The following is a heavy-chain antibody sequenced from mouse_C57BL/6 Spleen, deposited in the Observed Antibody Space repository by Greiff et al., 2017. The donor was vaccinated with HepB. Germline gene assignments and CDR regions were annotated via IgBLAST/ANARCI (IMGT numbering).Heavy chain of an antibody. Sequence: QVQLQQSGAELVKPGASVKLSCKASGYTFTEYTIHWVKQRSGQGLEWIGWFYPGSGSIKYKEKFKDKATLTADKSSSTVYMELSRLTSEDSAVYFCARHEDNYYGNYVLFDYWGQGTTLTVSS. V-gene: IGHV1-62-2*01. CDR3: ARHEDNYYGNYVLFDY. CDR1: GYTFTEYT. D-gene: IGHD2-1*01. CDR2: FYPGSGSI. J-gene: IGHJ2*01.